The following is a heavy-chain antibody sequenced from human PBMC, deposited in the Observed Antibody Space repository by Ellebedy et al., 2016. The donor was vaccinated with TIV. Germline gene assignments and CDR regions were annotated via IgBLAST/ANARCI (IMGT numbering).Heavy chain of an antibody. CDR1: GFTFSDYY. Sequence: GESLKISXAASGFTFSDYYMSWIRQAPGKGLEWVSYISSSGSTIYYADSVKGRFTISRDNAKNSLYLQMNSLRAEDTAVYYCARDVELFWSGLESDAFDIWGQGTMVTVSS. J-gene: IGHJ3*02. D-gene: IGHD3-3*01. CDR2: ISSSGSTI. CDR3: ARDVELFWSGLESDAFDI. V-gene: IGHV3-11*01.